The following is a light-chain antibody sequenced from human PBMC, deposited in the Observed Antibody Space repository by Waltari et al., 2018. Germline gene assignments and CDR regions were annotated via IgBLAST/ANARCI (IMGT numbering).Light chain of an antibody. CDR1: QSVLYNFNNKNY. J-gene: IGKJ2*03. CDR3: QQYLTLPYS. CDR2: WAS. V-gene: IGKV4-1*01. Sequence: EMTQSPDSLPVSLGERATINCKSSQSVLYNFNNKNYLAWFQLKPGQPPKLLIRWASTREPGVPDRFSGSGSGTDFTLTISSLQTEDVAVYYCQQYLTLPYSFGQGTKPEIK.